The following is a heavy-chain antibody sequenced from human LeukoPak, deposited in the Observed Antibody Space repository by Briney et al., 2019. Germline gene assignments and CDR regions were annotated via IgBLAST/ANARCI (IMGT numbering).Heavy chain of an antibody. V-gene: IGHV4-39*02. Sequence: SETLSLTCTVSGGSISSSSYYWGWTRQPPGKGLEWFGSIYNSERTYYNQSLKSRVTTSVDTSKKHFSVKRSSVTAVTAGVYYCARLMRYSGSYLDYWGQGTLVTVSS. D-gene: IGHD1-26*01. J-gene: IGHJ4*02. CDR3: ARLMRYSGSYLDY. CDR2: IYNSERT. CDR1: GGSISSSSYY.